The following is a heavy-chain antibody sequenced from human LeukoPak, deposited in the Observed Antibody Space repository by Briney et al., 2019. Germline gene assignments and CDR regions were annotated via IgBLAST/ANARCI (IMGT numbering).Heavy chain of an antibody. CDR1: GFTFSNYG. D-gene: IGHD3-10*01. CDR2: ISGSGSMS. J-gene: IGHJ6*03. Sequence: GESLRLSCAGSGFTFSNYGMSWIRQAPGKGLEWVSAISGSGSMSSYADSVKGRFTISRDNSKNTLYLQMNSMRAEDTAVYYCAKVPPGGYYYYYMDVWGKGTTVTVSS. CDR3: AKVPPGGYYYYYMDV. V-gene: IGHV3-23*01.